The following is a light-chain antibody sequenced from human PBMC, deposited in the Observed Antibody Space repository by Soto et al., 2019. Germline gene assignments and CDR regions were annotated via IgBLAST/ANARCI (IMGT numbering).Light chain of an antibody. J-gene: IGKJ4*01. CDR3: QQYQRYPPS. Sequence: DIQMTQSPSSLSASIGDRVTIICRASDGINNYLAWFQQKPGKAPKSLIYGATYLQSGVPSRFSGSEFGTEFSLTISSLQPEDIATYYCQQYQRYPPSFGGGTKAEIK. V-gene: IGKV1-16*01. CDR1: DGINNY. CDR2: GAT.